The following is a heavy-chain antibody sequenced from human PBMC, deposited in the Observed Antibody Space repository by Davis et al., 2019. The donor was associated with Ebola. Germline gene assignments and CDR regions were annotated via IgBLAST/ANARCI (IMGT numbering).Heavy chain of an antibody. CDR1: GFTFSSYS. V-gene: IGHV3-21*01. CDR2: ISSSSSYI. J-gene: IGHJ4*02. CDR3: ARYEAVAGFDY. D-gene: IGHD6-19*01. Sequence: GESLKISCAASGFTFSSYSMNWVRQAPGKGLEWVSSISSSSSYIYYADSVKGRFTISRDNAKNSLYLQMNSLRAEDTAVYYCARYEAVAGFDYWGQGTLVTVSS.